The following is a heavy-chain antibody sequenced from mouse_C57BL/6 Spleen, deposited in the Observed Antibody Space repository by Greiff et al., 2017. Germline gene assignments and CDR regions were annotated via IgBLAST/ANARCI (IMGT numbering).Heavy chain of an antibody. V-gene: IGHV1-42*01. CDR2: INPSTGGT. D-gene: IGHD2-4*01. CDR1: GYSFTGYY. Sequence: EVQLQQSGPELVKPGASVKIFCKASGYSFTGYYMNWVKQSPEKSLEWIGEINPSTGGTTYNQKFKAQATLTVDNSSSTAYMQLKSLTSEDSADYYCARDYDGYFDVWGTGTTVTGSS. CDR3: ARDYDGYFDV. J-gene: IGHJ1*03.